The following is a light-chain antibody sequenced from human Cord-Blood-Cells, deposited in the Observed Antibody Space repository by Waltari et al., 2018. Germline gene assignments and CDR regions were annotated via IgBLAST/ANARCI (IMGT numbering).Light chain of an antibody. J-gene: IGKJ4*01. V-gene: IGKV3-11*01. Sequence: ETVLTQSPATLSLSPVARATLSCRASQSVSSYLSWYQQKPGQDPRLIIYDASNRATGIPARFSGSGSGTDFTLTISSLEPEDFAVYYCQQRSNWPPLTFGGGTKVEIK. CDR2: DAS. CDR1: QSVSSY. CDR3: QQRSNWPPLT.